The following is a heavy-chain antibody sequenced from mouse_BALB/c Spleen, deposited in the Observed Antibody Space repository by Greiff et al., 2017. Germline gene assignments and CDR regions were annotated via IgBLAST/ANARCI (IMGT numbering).Heavy chain of an antibody. V-gene: IGHV5-17*02. CDR3: ARDHYGNAWFAY. CDR2: ISSGSSTI. J-gene: IGHJ3*01. D-gene: IGHD2-1*01. Sequence: EVQRVESGGGLVQPGGSRKLSCAASGFTFSSFGMHWVRQAPEKGLEWVAYISSGSSTIYYADTVKGRFTISRDNPKNTLFLQMTSLRSEDTAMYYCARDHYGNAWFAYWGQGTLVTVSA. CDR1: GFTFSSFG.